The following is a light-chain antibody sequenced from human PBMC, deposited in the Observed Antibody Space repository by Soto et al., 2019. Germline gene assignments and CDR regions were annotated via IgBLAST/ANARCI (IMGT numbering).Light chain of an antibody. Sequence: EIVMTQSPATLSVSPGERATLSCRASQSVSSNLAWYQQKPGQAPRLLIYGASTRATGIPVRFSGYGSGTEFTLTINSLQSEDFAVYYCQQYNNWPPGWTFGQGTKVEIK. J-gene: IGKJ1*01. CDR1: QSVSSN. CDR2: GAS. CDR3: QQYNNWPPGWT. V-gene: IGKV3-15*01.